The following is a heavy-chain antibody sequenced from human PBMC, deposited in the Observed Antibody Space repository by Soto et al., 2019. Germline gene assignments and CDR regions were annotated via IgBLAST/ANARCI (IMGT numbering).Heavy chain of an antibody. Sequence: QVQLQESGPGLVKPSQTLSLTCTVSGGSISSGGYYWSWIRQHPGKGLEWIGYIYYSGSTYYNPSLKRRVTISVDTSKNQCSLKLSSVTAADTAVYYCARGLQVRGANDAFDIWGQGTMVTVSS. CDR2: IYYSGST. V-gene: IGHV4-31*03. J-gene: IGHJ3*02. D-gene: IGHD3-10*01. CDR1: GGSISSGGYY. CDR3: ARGLQVRGANDAFDI.